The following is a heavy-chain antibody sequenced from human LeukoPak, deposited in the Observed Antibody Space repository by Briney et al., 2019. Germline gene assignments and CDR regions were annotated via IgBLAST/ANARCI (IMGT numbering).Heavy chain of an antibody. CDR1: GYTFTSYY. CDR2: INPSGGST. V-gene: IGHV1-46*01. CDR3: AGSSGYCGGDCYSTADI. Sequence: GASVKVSCKASGYTFTSYYMHWVRQAPGQGLEWMGIINPSGGSTSYAQKFQGRVTMTRDTSTSTVYMELSSLRSEDTAVYYCAGSSGYCGGDCYSTADIWGQGTMVTVSS. D-gene: IGHD2-21*02. J-gene: IGHJ3*02.